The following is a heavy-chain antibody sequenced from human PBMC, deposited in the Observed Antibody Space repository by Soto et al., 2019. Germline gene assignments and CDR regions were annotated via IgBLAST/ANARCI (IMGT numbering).Heavy chain of an antibody. CDR3: TTEDYYYDSSGLFNFDY. Sequence: GGSLRLSCVASGFTFSNAWMNWVRQAPGKGLEWVGRIKIKTDGGTRDYAAPVKGRFTISRDDSKNALYLQMNSLKIEDTAVYYCTTEDYYYDSSGLFNFDYWGQGTLVTVSS. J-gene: IGHJ4*02. CDR2: IKIKTDGGTR. CDR1: GFTFSNAW. D-gene: IGHD3-22*01. V-gene: IGHV3-15*07.